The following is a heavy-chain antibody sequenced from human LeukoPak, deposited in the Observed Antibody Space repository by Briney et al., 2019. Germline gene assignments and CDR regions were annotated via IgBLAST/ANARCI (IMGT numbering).Heavy chain of an antibody. CDR3: ARGGYYYSPAEYFQH. V-gene: IGHV3-21*01. D-gene: IGHD3-22*01. J-gene: IGHJ1*01. CDR2: ISSSCSYI. CDR1: GFTFSSYS. Sequence: GGSLRLSCAASGFTFSSYSMNWVRQAPGKGLELDSSISSSCSYIYYADSVKGRLTISRDNAKNSLYLQMNSLRDEDTAVYYCARGGYYYSPAEYFQHWGQGSLVTVSS.